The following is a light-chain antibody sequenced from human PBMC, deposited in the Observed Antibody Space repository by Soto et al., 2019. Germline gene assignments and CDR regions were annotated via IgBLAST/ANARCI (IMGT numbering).Light chain of an antibody. J-gene: IGLJ1*01. CDR1: SSDVGGHNY. CDR3: SSYGGSNTFGV. CDR2: EVS. Sequence: QSVLTQPPSASGTLGQSVTISCTGTSSDVGGHNYVSWYQQHPGKAPKLMIYEVSKRPSGVPDRFSGSKSGNTASLTVSGLQAEDEADYYCSSYGGSNTFGVFGTGTKVTVL. V-gene: IGLV2-8*01.